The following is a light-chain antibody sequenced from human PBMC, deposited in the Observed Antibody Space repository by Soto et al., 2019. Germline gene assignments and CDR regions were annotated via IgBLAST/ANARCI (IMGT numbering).Light chain of an antibody. Sequence: DIVMTQSPDSLAVSLGERAIINCKSSQTIFHSPNNYNYLAWYQQKPGKAPKVLIYDVSSLESGVPSRFSGSGSGTEFTLAISSLQFEDFAVYYCHQYNTWPLTFGGGTKVDIK. CDR2: DVS. J-gene: IGKJ4*01. V-gene: IGKV4-1*01. CDR3: HQYNTWPLT. CDR1: QTIFHSPNNYNY.